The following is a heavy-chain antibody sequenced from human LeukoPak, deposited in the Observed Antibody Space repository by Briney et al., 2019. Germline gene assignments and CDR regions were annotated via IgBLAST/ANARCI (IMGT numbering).Heavy chain of an antibody. V-gene: IGHV3-23*01. J-gene: IGHJ4*02. Sequence: GGSLRLSCAASGFTFSNYAMSWVRQAPGKGLEWVSVISGSGGSTYYADSVKGRFTISRDNSKNTLYLQMNSLRAEDTAVYYRVRGLLWFGELIPPPFDYWGQGTLVTVSS. CDR1: GFTFSNYA. CDR2: ISGSGGST. CDR3: VRGLLWFGELIPPPFDY. D-gene: IGHD3-10*01.